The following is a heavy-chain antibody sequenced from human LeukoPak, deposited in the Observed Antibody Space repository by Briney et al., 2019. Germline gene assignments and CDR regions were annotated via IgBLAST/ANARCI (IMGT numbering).Heavy chain of an antibody. Sequence: ALGKVSCKASGYTFANYGLTWVRHAPGQGLEWMGWINPNSGSTNYAQKFQGGVTMTRDTSISTAYMELSRLRSDDTAVYYCARDDRRDDAFDIWGQGTMVAVSS. J-gene: IGHJ3*02. CDR3: ARDDRRDDAFDI. V-gene: IGHV1-2*02. CDR1: GYTFANYG. CDR2: INPNSGST.